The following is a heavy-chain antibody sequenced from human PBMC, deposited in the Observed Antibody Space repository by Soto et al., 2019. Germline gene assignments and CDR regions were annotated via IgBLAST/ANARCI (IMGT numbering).Heavy chain of an antibody. CDR1: GFTFSSYA. CDR3: AKGPYDSSGYYYDFGANFDY. V-gene: IGHV3-23*01. J-gene: IGHJ4*02. Sequence: PGGSLRLSCAASGFTFSSYAMSWVRQAPGKGLEWVSAISGSGGSTYYADSVKGRFTISRDNSKNTLYLQMNSLRAEDTAVYYCAKGPYDSSGYYYDFGANFDYWGQGTLVTVSS. CDR2: ISGSGGST. D-gene: IGHD3-22*01.